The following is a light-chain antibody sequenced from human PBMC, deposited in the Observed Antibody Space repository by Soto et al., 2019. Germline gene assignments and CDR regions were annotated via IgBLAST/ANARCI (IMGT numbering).Light chain of an antibody. CDR3: ATWDDSLNGVV. CDR1: GSNIASNS. V-gene: IGLV1-44*01. Sequence: QSVLTQPPSASGTPGQGVTISCSGSGSNIASNSVNWYQQLPGTAPKLLMYNNNQRPSGVPDRFSGSKSGTSASLAISGFQSEDEADYYCATWDDSLNGVVFGGGTKLTVL. CDR2: NNN. J-gene: IGLJ3*02.